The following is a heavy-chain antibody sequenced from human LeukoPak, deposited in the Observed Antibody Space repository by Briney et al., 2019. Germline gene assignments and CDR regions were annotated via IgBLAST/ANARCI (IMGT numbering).Heavy chain of an antibody. CDR3: ARDLGRWLAKFDAFDI. CDR2: INPNSGGT. CDR1: GYTFTGYY. V-gene: IGHV1-2*02. Sequence: GASVKVSCKASGYTFTGYYMHWVRQAPGQGLEWTGWINPNSGGTNYAQKFQGRVTMTRDTSISTAYMELSRLRSDDTAVYYCARDLGRWLAKFDAFDIWGQGTMVTVSS. J-gene: IGHJ3*02. D-gene: IGHD5-24*01.